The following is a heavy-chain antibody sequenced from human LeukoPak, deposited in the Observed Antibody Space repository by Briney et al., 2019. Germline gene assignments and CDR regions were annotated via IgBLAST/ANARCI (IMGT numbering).Heavy chain of an antibody. Sequence: SETLSLTCSVLDTALRCNGWAGCAQPPGKGLEWIGHIDYSGSTNYSPSLKSRVRISVDTSKNQFSLKLSAVTAAHTAVYFCARFGDDYILPYAFDYWGQGTLVTVSS. V-gene: IGHV4-59*01. CDR2: IDYSGST. CDR1: DTALRCNG. CDR3: ARFGDDYILPYAFDY. D-gene: IGHD5-24*01. J-gene: IGHJ4*02.